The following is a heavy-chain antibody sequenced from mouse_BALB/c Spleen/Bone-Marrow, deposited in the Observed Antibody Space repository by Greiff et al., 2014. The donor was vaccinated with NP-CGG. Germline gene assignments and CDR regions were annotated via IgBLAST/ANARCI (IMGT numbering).Heavy chain of an antibody. CDR2: INNGGGST. J-gene: IGHJ4*01. CDR1: GFTFIAYT. CDR3: ARHGEERPVLAMDY. Sequence: EVMLVESGGGLVEPGGSLKLSCAASGFTFIAYTMSWVRHTPEKRLEWVAYINNGGGSTYYPDTVKGRFTISRDNAKNTLYLQMSSLKSEDTAMYYCARHGEERPVLAMDYWGQGTSVTVSS. V-gene: IGHV5-12-2*01. D-gene: IGHD2-14*01.